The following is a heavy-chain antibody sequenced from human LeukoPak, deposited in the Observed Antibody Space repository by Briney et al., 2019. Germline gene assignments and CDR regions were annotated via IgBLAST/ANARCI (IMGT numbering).Heavy chain of an antibody. Sequence: TSVKVSCKASGFTFTSSAMQWVRQARGQRLEWIGWIVVGSGNTNYAQKFQKRVTITRDMSTSTAYMELSSLRSEDTAVYYCATMPGFAYFDYWGQGTLVTVSS. CDR3: ATMPGFAYFDY. D-gene: IGHD2-2*01. V-gene: IGHV1-58*02. CDR1: GFTFTSSA. CDR2: IVVGSGNT. J-gene: IGHJ4*02.